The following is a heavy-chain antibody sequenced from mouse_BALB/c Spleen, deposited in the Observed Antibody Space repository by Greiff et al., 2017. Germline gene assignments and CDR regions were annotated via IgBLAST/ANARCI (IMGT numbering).Heavy chain of an antibody. CDR3: AIAYYGNPWFAY. CDR2: ISYSGST. V-gene: IGHV3-8*02. CDR1: GDSITSGY. J-gene: IGHJ3*01. Sequence: DVKLQESGPSLVKPSQTLSLTCSVTGDSITSGYWNWIRKFPGNKLEYMGYISYSGSTYYNPSLKSRISITRDTSKNQYYLQLNSVTTEDTATYYCAIAYYGNPWFAYWGQGTLVTVSA. D-gene: IGHD2-10*01.